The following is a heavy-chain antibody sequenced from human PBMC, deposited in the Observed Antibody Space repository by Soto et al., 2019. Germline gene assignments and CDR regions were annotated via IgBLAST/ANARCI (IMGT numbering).Heavy chain of an antibody. V-gene: IGHV2-5*02. CDR3: AHGRGGVASF. CDR1: GFSLSTRDVG. J-gene: IGHJ4*02. D-gene: IGHD2-2*01. Sequence: QITLNESGPPLVKPTQTLTLTCTFSGFSLSTRDVGVGWIRQPPGEALEWLGVVYWDDSKTYSPSLESRLTITKDTSKNQVVLRMPKMDHVDTATYYCAHGRGGVASFWGQGTLVTVSS. CDR2: VYWDDSK.